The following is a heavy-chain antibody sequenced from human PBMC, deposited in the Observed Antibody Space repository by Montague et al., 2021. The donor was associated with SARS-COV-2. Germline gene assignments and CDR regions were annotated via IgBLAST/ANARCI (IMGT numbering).Heavy chain of an antibody. CDR2: ITSFSTT. V-gene: IGHV3-11*01. J-gene: IGHJ4*02. CDR1: GFSFSDYY. CDR3: ARDAKSIAY. Sequence: SLRLSCAASGFSFSDYYMSCVRQAPGKGLEWVSHITSFSTTYYADSMKGRFTISRDNAKNSLYLQMNSLRAEDTAVYFCARDAKSIAYWGQGTLVSVSS.